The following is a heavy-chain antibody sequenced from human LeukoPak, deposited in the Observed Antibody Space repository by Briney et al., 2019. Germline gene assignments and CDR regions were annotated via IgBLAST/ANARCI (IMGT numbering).Heavy chain of an antibody. CDR2: ISYDGRKK. CDR1: GFSFSRYG. J-gene: IGHJ5*02. Sequence: GGSLRLSCEASGFSFSRYGMHWVRQAPGKGLEWVSVISYDGRKKYYADSLKGRFTISRDNAKNTLYLQMNSLRGDDTAVYYCARDRNPVSRSGCLSTWGQGTLVTVSS. CDR3: ARDRNPVSRSGCLST. D-gene: IGHD5/OR15-5a*01. V-gene: IGHV3-30*03.